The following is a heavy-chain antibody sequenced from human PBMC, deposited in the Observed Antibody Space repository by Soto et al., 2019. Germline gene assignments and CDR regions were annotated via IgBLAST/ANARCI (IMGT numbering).Heavy chain of an antibody. Sequence: TVGSLRLSCAASGFTFNAYTMHWVRQAPGKGLEWVSLISWDGGITYYGDSVKGRFTVSRDNSDNSLYLQMTSLRSDDTAFYYCAKDSYDILTGQKRYFDSWGQGTLVTVSS. CDR1: GFTFNAYT. CDR2: ISWDGGIT. J-gene: IGHJ4*02. V-gene: IGHV3-43*01. CDR3: AKDSYDILTGQKRYFDS. D-gene: IGHD3-9*01.